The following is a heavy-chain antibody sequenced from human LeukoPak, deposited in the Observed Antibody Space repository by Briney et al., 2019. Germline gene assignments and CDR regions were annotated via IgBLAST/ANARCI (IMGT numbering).Heavy chain of an antibody. J-gene: IGHJ6*03. CDR1: GGTFSSYA. CDR2: IIPIFGTA. Sequence: SVKVSCKASGGTFSSYAISWVRQAPGQGLEWMGGIIPIFGTANYAQTFQGRVTITTDESTSTAYLELSSQRPEDTAVDYCARAIRSSYYYYYMDAWGKGTTVTVSS. D-gene: IGHD2-2*01. V-gene: IGHV1-69*05. CDR3: ARAIRSSYYYYYMDA.